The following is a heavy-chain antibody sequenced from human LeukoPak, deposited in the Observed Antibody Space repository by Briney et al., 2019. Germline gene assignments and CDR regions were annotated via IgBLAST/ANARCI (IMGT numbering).Heavy chain of an antibody. CDR2: ISAYNGNT. CDR3: ARAPLGYCGGDCPPYYFDY. Sequence: ASVKVSCKSSGYTFTSYDIGWVRQAPGQGLEWMGWISAYNGNTNYAQKLQGRVTMTTDTSTSTAYMELRSLRSDDTAVYYCARAPLGYCGGDCPPYYFDYWGQGTLVTVSS. D-gene: IGHD2-21*02. J-gene: IGHJ4*02. CDR1: GYTFTSYD. V-gene: IGHV1-18*01.